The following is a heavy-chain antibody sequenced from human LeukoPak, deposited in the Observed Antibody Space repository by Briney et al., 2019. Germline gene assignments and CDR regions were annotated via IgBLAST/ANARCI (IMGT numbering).Heavy chain of an antibody. CDR1: GGSISSYY. CDR2: IYYSGST. D-gene: IGHD3-22*01. V-gene: IGHV4-59*12. CDR3: AREAYSSGYYLYYFDY. J-gene: IGHJ4*02. Sequence: SETLSLTCTVSGGSISSYYWSWIRQPPGKGLEWIGYIYYSGSTNYNPSLKSRVTISADTSKNQFSLKLSSVTAADTAVYYCAREAYSSGYYLYYFDYWGQGTLVTFSS.